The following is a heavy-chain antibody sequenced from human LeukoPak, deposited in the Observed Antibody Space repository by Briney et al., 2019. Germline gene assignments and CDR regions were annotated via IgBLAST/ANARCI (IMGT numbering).Heavy chain of an antibody. CDR1: GFTFSSYA. CDR3: AKVPAAFYFDY. Sequence: GRSLRLSCAASGFTFSSYAMSWVRQAPGKGLEWVSAISASGGSTYYADSVKGRFTISRDNSKNTLYLQMNSLRAEDTAVYYCAKVPAAFYFDYWGQGTLVTVSS. J-gene: IGHJ4*02. D-gene: IGHD2-2*01. CDR2: ISASGGST. V-gene: IGHV3-23*01.